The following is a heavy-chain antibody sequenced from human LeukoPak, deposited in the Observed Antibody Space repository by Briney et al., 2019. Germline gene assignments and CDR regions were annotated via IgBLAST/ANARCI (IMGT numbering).Heavy chain of an antibody. CDR2: ISGSGGST. Sequence: GGSLRLSCAASGFTFSSYAMSWVRQAPGKGLEWVSAISGSGGSTYYADSVKGRFTISRDNAKNSLYLQMNSLRAEDTAVYYCARDRLSIAAAGTKGAFDIWGQGTMVTVSS. D-gene: IGHD6-13*01. CDR1: GFTFSSYA. V-gene: IGHV3-23*01. CDR3: ARDRLSIAAAGTKGAFDI. J-gene: IGHJ3*02.